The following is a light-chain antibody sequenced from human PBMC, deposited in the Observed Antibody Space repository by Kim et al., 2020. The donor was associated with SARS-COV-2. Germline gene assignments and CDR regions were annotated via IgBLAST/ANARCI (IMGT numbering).Light chain of an antibody. CDR2: GAS. Sequence: SPGERATLSCRASQSVTSSYLAWYQQKPGQAPRLLIYGASSRAAGIPDRFSGSESGTDFTLTINRLEPEDFAVYYCQQYGTSPRTFGQGTKVDIK. CDR3: QQYGTSPRT. V-gene: IGKV3-20*01. J-gene: IGKJ1*01. CDR1: QSVTSSY.